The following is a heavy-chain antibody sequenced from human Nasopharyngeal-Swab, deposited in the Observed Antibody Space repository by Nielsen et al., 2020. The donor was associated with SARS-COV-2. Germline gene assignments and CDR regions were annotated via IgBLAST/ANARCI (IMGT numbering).Heavy chain of an antibody. D-gene: IGHD6-13*01. CDR2: TNPGGSQN. V-gene: IGHV3-7*01. J-gene: IGHJ6*03. CDR3: AKDSVSTWYLNLGYYYYYMDV. CDR1: GVTFSTLW. Sequence: GGSLRLSCTASGVTFSTLWLSWVRQAPGKGLEWVAGTNPGGSQNYYVDSMRGRFTTSRDNAENSLYLQMHSLRAEDTAVYYCAKDSVSTWYLNLGYYYYYMDVWGKGTTVTVSS.